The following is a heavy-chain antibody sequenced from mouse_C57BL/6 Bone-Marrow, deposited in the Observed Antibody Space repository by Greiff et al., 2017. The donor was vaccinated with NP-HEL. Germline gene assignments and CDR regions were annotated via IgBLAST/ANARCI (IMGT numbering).Heavy chain of an antibody. CDR3: ARDAYYSNCRDY. D-gene: IGHD2-5*01. Sequence: EVKVVESGGGLVQSGRSLRLSCATSGFTFSDFYMEWVRQAPGKGLEWIAASRNKANDYTTEYSASVKGRFIVSRDTSQSILYLQMNALRAEDTAIYYCARDAYYSNCRDYWGQGTTLTVSS. CDR2: SRNKANDYTT. CDR1: GFTFSDFY. V-gene: IGHV7-1*01. J-gene: IGHJ2*01.